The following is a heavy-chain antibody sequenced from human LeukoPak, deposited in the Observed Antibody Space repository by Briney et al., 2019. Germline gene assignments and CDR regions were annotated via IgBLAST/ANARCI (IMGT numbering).Heavy chain of an antibody. CDR1: GGSISSGGYY. CDR3: ARGNRHYYDSSGCYYGALFDY. Sequence: SQTLSLTCTVSGGSISSGGYYWSWIRQHPGKGLEWIGYIYYSGSTYYNPSLRSRVTISVDTSKNQFSLKLSSVTAADTAVYYCARGNRHYYDSSGCYYGALFDYWGQGTLVTVSS. D-gene: IGHD3-22*01. V-gene: IGHV4-31*03. J-gene: IGHJ4*02. CDR2: IYYSGST.